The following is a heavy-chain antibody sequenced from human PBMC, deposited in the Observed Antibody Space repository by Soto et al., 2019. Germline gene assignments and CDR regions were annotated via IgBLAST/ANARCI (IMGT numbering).Heavy chain of an antibody. CDR3: ARGPRYCSGYSCDYYMDV. CDR1: GFTFSSYA. J-gene: IGHJ6*03. V-gene: IGHV3-23*01. D-gene: IGHD2-15*01. CDR2: ISGSAATT. Sequence: EVQLLESGGGLVQPGGSLRLSCAASGFTFSSYAMSWVRQAPGKGLEWVSAISGSAATTFYADSVKGRFTVSRDNSKNTLYLQTNSLRAEDTAVYYCARGPRYCSGYSCDYYMDVWGTGTTVTVSS.